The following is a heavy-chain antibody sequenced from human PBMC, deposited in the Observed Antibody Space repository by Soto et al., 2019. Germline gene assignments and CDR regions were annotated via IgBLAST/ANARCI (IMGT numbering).Heavy chain of an antibody. CDR1: GYTFSSKA. D-gene: IGHD7-27*01. J-gene: IGHJ4*02. V-gene: IGHV1-3*01. Sequence: QVHLVQSGAEVRKPGASVKVSCKASGYTFSSKAMHWVRQAPGQRLEWMGWISAGYGNTKSSQKFQDRDTISRDTSASTAYMELTSLRSEDTAVYYCARDTGDGTFDFWGQGTLVTVSS. CDR2: ISAGYGNT. CDR3: ARDTGDGTFDF.